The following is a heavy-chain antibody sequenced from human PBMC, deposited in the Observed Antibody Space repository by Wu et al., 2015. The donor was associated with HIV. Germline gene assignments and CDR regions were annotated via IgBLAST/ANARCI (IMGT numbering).Heavy chain of an antibody. CDR2: INPNSGGT. CDR3: AREGFIVANRKENDDAFDY. V-gene: IGHV1-2*02. Sequence: QVQLVQSGAEVKKPGASVKVSCKASGYTFTGYYMHWVRQAPGQGLEWMGWINPNSGGTNYAQKFQGRVTMTRDTSISTAYMELSRLRSDDTAVYYCAREGFIVANRKENDDAFDYLGPRDNGHRLF. D-gene: IGHD5-12*01. J-gene: IGHJ3*02. CDR1: GYTFTGYY.